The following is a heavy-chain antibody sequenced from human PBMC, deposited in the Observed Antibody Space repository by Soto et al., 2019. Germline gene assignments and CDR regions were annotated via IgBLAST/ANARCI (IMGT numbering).Heavy chain of an antibody. D-gene: IGHD3-16*01. V-gene: IGHV3-23*01. Sequence: PGGSLRLSCAASGFTFSSYAMSWVRQAPGKGLEWVSAISGSGGSTYYADSVKGRFTISRDNSKNTLYLQMNSLRAEDTAVYYCAKALNWGSNYYYYYMDVWGKGTTVTVSS. CDR1: GFTFSSYA. CDR3: AKALNWGSNYYYYYMDV. CDR2: ISGSGGST. J-gene: IGHJ6*03.